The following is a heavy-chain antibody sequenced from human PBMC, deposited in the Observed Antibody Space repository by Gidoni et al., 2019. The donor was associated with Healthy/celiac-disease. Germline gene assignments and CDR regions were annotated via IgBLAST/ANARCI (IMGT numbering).Heavy chain of an antibody. Sequence: QVQLVQSGAEVKKPGASVKVSCKASGYTFTSSGISWVRQAPGQGLEWMGWISAYNGNTNYAQKLQGRATMTTDTSTSTAYMELRSLRSDDTAVYYCAREAYYDILTGPYYYYYYGMDVWGQGTTVTVSS. CDR2: ISAYNGNT. V-gene: IGHV1-18*01. D-gene: IGHD3-9*01. CDR1: GYTFTSSG. J-gene: IGHJ6*02. CDR3: AREAYYDILTGPYYYYYYGMDV.